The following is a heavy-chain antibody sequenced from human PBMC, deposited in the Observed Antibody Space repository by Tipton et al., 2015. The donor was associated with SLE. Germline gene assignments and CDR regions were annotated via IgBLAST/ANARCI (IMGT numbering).Heavy chain of an antibody. CDR1: GYSISSGYY. CDR2: INHSGST. J-gene: IGHJ4*02. Sequence: TLSLTCAVSGYSISSGYYWSWIRQPPGKGLEWIGEINHSGSTNYNPSLKSRVTISVDTSKNQFSLKLSSVTAADTAVYYCARWSSGTYKAFIDYWGQGTLVTVSS. D-gene: IGHD1-26*01. V-gene: IGHV4-38-2*01. CDR3: ARWSSGTYKAFIDY.